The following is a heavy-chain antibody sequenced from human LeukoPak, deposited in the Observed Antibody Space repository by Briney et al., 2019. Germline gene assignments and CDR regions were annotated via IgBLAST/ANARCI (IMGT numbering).Heavy chain of an antibody. D-gene: IGHD3-3*01. J-gene: IGHJ6*03. CDR1: GYTFTSYG. Sequence: ASVKVSCKASGYTFTSYGISWVRQAPGQGLEWMGWISAYNGNTNYAQKLQGRVTMTTDTSTSTAYMELRSLRSDDTAVYYCARAFWSGFIYYYYMDVWGKGTTVTVSS. CDR3: ARAFWSGFIYYYYMDV. V-gene: IGHV1-18*01. CDR2: ISAYNGNT.